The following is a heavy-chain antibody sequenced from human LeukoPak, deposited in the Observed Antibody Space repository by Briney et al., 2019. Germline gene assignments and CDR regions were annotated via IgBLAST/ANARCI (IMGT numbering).Heavy chain of an antibody. D-gene: IGHD3-22*01. Sequence: GASVKVSCKASGYTFTSYYMHWVRQAPGQGLEWMGIINPSGGSTSYAQKFQGRVTMTRDTSTSTVYMELSSLRSEDTAVYYCARAEDKGTMIIVSPDYWGQGTLVTVSS. CDR2: INPSGGST. CDR3: ARAEDKGTMIIVSPDY. CDR1: GYTFTSYY. J-gene: IGHJ4*02. V-gene: IGHV1-46*01.